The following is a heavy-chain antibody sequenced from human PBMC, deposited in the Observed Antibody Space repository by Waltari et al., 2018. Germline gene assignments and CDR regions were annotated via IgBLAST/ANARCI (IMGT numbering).Heavy chain of an antibody. CDR1: GGPISSYY. Sequence: QVQLQESGPGLVKPSETLSLTCTVSGGPISSYYWSWIRQPPGKGLEWIGYIYTSGSTNYNPSLKSRVTISVDTSKNQFSLKLSSVTAADTAVYYCARDSVIGTKGSGFDPWGQGTLVTVSS. V-gene: IGHV4-4*09. D-gene: IGHD3-10*01. J-gene: IGHJ5*02. CDR2: IYTSGST. CDR3: ARDSVIGTKGSGFDP.